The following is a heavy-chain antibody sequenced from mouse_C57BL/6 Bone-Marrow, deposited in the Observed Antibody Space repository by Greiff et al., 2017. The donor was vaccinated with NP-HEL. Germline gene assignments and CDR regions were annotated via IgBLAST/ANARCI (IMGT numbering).Heavy chain of an antibody. J-gene: IGHJ1*03. CDR1: GFTFSDFY. CDR2: SRNKANDYTT. Sequence: VQLKESGGGLVQSGRSLRLSCATSGFTFSDFYMEWVRQAPGKGLEWIAASRNKANDYTTEYSASVKGRFIVSRDTSQSILYLQMNALRAEDTAIYYCAREPITTVVAKDWYFDVWGTGTTVTVSS. CDR3: AREPITTVVAKDWYFDV. V-gene: IGHV7-1*01. D-gene: IGHD1-1*01.